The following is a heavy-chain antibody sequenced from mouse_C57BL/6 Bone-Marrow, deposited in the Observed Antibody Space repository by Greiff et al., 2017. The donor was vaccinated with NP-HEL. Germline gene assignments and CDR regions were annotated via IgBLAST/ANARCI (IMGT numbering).Heavy chain of an antibody. D-gene: IGHD2-5*01. CDR1: GYTFTDYY. V-gene: IGHV1-26*01. CDR3: ARGYSKDAMDY. CDR2: INPNNGGT. Sequence: EVQLLQSGPELVKPGASVKISCKASGYTFTDYYMYWVKQSHGKSLEWIGGINPNNGGTSYNQKFKGNATMTEDKSSSTAYMELRRLTSEDSAVYDCARGYSKDAMDYWGQGTSVTVSS. J-gene: IGHJ4*01.